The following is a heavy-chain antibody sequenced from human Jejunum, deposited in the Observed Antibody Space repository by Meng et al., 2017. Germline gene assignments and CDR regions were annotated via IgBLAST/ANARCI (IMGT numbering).Heavy chain of an antibody. CDR2: ITGAGSGT. CDR1: GFTFSNYG. J-gene: IGHJ3*01. Sequence: GESLKISCAASGFTFSNYGMVWIRQAPGKGLEWVSAITGAGSGTYHAESVKGRFPISRDNSENTLYLQMNSLRAEDTARYCCGKDLNGDYLGAFDFWGQGAMVTVSS. CDR3: GKDLNGDYLGAFDF. D-gene: IGHD4-17*01. V-gene: IGHV3-23*01.